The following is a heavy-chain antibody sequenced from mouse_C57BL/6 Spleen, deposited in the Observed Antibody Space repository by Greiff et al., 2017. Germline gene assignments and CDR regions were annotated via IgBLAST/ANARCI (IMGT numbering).Heavy chain of an antibody. D-gene: IGHD4-1*02. CDR3: ARSQLGTFDY. Sequence: VKLVESGAELARPGASVKLSCKASGYTFTSYGISWVKQRTGQGLEWIGEIYPRSGNTYYNEKFKGKATLTADKSSSTAYMELRSLTSEDSAVYFCARSQLGTFDYWGQGTTLTVSS. V-gene: IGHV1-81*01. CDR2: IYPRSGNT. CDR1: GYTFTSYG. J-gene: IGHJ2*01.